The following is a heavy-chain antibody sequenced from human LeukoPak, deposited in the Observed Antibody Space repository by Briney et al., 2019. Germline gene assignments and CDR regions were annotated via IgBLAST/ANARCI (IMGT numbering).Heavy chain of an antibody. CDR2: ISWNSGSI. CDR1: GFTFDDYA. J-gene: IGHJ4*02. D-gene: IGHD3-3*01. Sequence: GGSLRLSCAASGFTFDDYAMHWARQAPGKGLEWVSGISWNSGSIGYADSVKGRFTISRDNAKNSLYLQMNSLRAEDTTLYYCAKAPSHYDFWSGYYYFDYWGQGTLVTVSS. V-gene: IGHV3-9*01. CDR3: AKAPSHYDFWSGYYYFDY.